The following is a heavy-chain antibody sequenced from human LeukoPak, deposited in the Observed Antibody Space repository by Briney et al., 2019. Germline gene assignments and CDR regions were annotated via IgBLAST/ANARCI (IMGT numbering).Heavy chain of an antibody. V-gene: IGHV3-64D*06. CDR3: VRGTGY. CDR1: GFTFSTYV. Sequence: GGSLRLSCSVSGFTFSTYVMHWVRQAPGKGLEYVSAISSNGDNTYYADSVKGRFTISRDNSKDTLYLQMSSLRPDDTAVYFCVRGTGYWGQGTLVTVSS. J-gene: IGHJ4*02. CDR2: ISSNGDNT.